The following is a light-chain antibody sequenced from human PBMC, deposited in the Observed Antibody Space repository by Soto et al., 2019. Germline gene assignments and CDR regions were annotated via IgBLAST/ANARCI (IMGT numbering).Light chain of an antibody. Sequence: DIQMTQSPSSLSASVGDRVTITCQASQDISNYLNWYQQKPGKAPKLLIYDASNLETGVPSRFSGGGSGTNFTFTISSLQLEDIETIYFKRYDNLPLTSGPGPKWISN. J-gene: IGKJ3*01. CDR2: DAS. V-gene: IGKV1-33*01. CDR1: QDISNY. CDR3: KRYDNLPLT.